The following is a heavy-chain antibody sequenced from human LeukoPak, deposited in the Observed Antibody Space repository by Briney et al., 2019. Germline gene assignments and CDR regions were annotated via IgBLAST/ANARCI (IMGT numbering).Heavy chain of an antibody. CDR3: ARDVPFGGV. CDR1: GFTVSSSH. D-gene: IGHD3-10*01. Sequence: GGSLRLSCAASGFTVSSSHMSWVRQAPGKGLEWVANIKQDGGEKNYVASVKGRFTISRDNAKNSLYLRMNSLRAEDTAVYYCARDVPFGGVWGQGTTVTVSS. J-gene: IGHJ6*02. CDR2: IKQDGGEK. V-gene: IGHV3-7*03.